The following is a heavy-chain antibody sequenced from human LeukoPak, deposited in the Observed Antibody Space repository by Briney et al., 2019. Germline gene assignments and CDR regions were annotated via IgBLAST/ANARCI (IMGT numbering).Heavy chain of an antibody. J-gene: IGHJ4*02. CDR1: GFTFSGSA. CDR3: ARDKGYCSGGSCYRPDYFDY. V-gene: IGHV3-7*01. Sequence: GGSLRLSCAASGFTFSGSAMHWVRQAPGKGLEWVANIKQDGSEKYYVDSVKGRFTISRDNAKNSLYLQMNSLRAEDTAVYYCARDKGYCSGGSCYRPDYFDYWGQGILVTVSS. D-gene: IGHD2-15*01. CDR2: IKQDGSEK.